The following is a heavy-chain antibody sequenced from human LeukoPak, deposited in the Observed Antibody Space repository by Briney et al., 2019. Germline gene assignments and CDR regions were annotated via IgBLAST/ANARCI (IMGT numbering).Heavy chain of an antibody. J-gene: IGHJ4*02. CDR2: ISGSGGST. CDR1: GFTFISYA. V-gene: IGHV3-23*01. Sequence: QPGGSLRLSCAASGFTFISYAMSWARHAPGKGLEWVSAISGSGGSTYYAGSVKGRFTISRDNSKNTLYLQMNSLRAEDTAVYYCAKDSEAWQWLVLNYWGQGTLVTVSS. D-gene: IGHD6-19*01. CDR3: AKDSEAWQWLVLNY.